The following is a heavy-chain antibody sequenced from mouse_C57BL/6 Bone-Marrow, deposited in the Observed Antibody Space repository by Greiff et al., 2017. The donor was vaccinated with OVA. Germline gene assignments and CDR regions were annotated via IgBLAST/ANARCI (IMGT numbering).Heavy chain of an antibody. D-gene: IGHD2-3*01. V-gene: IGHV1-66*01. CDR1: GYSFTSYY. Sequence: QVQLKQSGPELVKPGASVKISCKASGYSFTSYYIHWVKQRPGQGLEWIGWIYPGSGNTKYNEKFKGKATLTADTSSSTAYMQLSSLTSEDSAVYYCARKGYCWYFDVWGTGTTVTVSS. CDR3: ARKGYCWYFDV. J-gene: IGHJ1*03. CDR2: IYPGSGNT.